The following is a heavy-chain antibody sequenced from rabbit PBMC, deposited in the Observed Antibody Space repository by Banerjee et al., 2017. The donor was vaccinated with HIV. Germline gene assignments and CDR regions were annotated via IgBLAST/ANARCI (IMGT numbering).Heavy chain of an antibody. D-gene: IGHD6-1*01. CDR1: GIDLSSYYD. CDR3: ARGAYGGYGYYL. V-gene: IGHV1S45*01. Sequence: QEQLEESGGGLVKPEGSLTLTCKASGIDLSSYYDMCWVRQAPGKGLELIACAYTNSDNTWYASWVNGRFTISKTSSTTVTLQMTSLTAADTATYFCARGAYGGYGYYLWGQGTLVTVS. J-gene: IGHJ3*01. CDR2: AYTNSDNT.